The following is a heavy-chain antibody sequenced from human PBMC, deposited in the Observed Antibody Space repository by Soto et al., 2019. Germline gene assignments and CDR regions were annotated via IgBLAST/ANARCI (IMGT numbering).Heavy chain of an antibody. CDR2: IYYSGST. V-gene: IGHV4-59*08. D-gene: IGHD4-17*01. J-gene: IGHJ4*02. Sequence: SETLSLTCTVSGGSISGYYWSWIRQPPGKGLEWIGYIYYSGSTSYNPSLKSRLTISIDTSNKHLSLHLSSVTAADTAVYYCARQKVSRFYGEVDFFDYWGLGTLVTVSS. CDR1: GGSISGYY. CDR3: ARQKVSRFYGEVDFFDY.